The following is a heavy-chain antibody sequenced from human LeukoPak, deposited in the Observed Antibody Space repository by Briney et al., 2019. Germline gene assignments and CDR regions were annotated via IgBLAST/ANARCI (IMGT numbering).Heavy chain of an antibody. D-gene: IGHD3-10*01. CDR1: GFAFNTYA. Sequence: GSLRLSCAASGFAFNTYAMHWVRQAPGQGLEWVALIWHDGSHKFYSNSVRGQFTTSRDNSKNTVSLQMYNLRPEDTAVYYCAGEIFGSGSYPDFWGQGTLVTVSS. CDR3: AGEIFGSGSYPDF. V-gene: IGHV3-33*01. CDR2: IWHDGSHK. J-gene: IGHJ4*02.